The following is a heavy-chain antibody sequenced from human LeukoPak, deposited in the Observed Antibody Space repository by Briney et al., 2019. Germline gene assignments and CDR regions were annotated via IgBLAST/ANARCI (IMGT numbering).Heavy chain of an antibody. V-gene: IGHV5-10-1*01. D-gene: IGHD3/OR15-3a*01. CDR1: GYSFTSYW. CDR3: ARDGRDYYYAMDV. Sequence: GESLKISCKGSGYSFTSYWISWVRPVPGKGLEWRGRVDPTASYTNSSPSFQGHVTISADKSICTAYLQWSSLKASDTAMYFCARDGRDYYYAMDVWGQGTTVTVSS. CDR2: VDPTASYT. J-gene: IGHJ6*02.